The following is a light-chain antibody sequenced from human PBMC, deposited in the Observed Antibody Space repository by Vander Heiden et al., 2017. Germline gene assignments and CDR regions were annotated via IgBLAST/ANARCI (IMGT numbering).Light chain of an antibody. V-gene: IGLV1-44*01. CDR3: AAWDDSRNGQV. Sequence: QSVPTQPPSASGTPGRRVTISCSGSSSNIGSNTVDWYQQHPGTAPKLLIYSNNQRPSGVPDRFSGSKSGTSAALAISGLQSEDEADYYCAAWDDSRNGQVFGGGTKLTVL. J-gene: IGLJ3*02. CDR1: SSNIGSNT. CDR2: SNN.